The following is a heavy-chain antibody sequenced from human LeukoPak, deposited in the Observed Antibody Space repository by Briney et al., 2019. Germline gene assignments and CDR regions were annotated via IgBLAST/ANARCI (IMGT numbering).Heavy chain of an antibody. CDR2: IYYSGST. D-gene: IGHD2-21*01. J-gene: IGHJ6*02. Sequence: SETLSLTCTVSGGSISSSSYYWGWIRQPPGKGLEWIGSIYYSGSTYYNPSLKSRVTISVDTSKNQFSLKLSSVTAADTAVYYCARRRYSQFYGMDVWGQGTTVTVSS. CDR3: ARRRYSQFYGMDV. CDR1: GGSISSSSYY. V-gene: IGHV4-39*01.